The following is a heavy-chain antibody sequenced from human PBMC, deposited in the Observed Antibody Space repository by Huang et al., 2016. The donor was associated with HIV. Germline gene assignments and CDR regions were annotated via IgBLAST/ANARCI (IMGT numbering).Heavy chain of an antibody. V-gene: IGHV3-49*05. Sequence: EVQLVESGGGLVKPGRSLRLSCTASGFTFGDYAMNWFRHAPGKGLEWVGFIRSKPDGGTTEYAASVKGRFTISRDDSKSIAYLQMSSLKTEDTAVYYCTRDSDPVRVGATYYYFDYWGQGTLVTVSS. CDR3: TRDSDPVRVGATYYYFDY. CDR1: GFTFGDYA. J-gene: IGHJ4*02. CDR2: IRSKPDGGTT. D-gene: IGHD1-26*01.